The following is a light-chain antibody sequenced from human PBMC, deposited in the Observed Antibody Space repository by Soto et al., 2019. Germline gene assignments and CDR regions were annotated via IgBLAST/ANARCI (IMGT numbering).Light chain of an antibody. V-gene: IGLV2-14*01. CDR1: SSDVGGYNY. CDR2: EVS. J-gene: IGLJ1*01. Sequence: QSVLTQPASVSGSPGQSITISCTGTSSDVGGYNYVSWYQQHPGKAPKLMIYEVSNRPSGVSNRFSGSKSGNTASLTISGLQAEDEADYYCSSYTSSSLAFGTGTKVT. CDR3: SSYTSSSLA.